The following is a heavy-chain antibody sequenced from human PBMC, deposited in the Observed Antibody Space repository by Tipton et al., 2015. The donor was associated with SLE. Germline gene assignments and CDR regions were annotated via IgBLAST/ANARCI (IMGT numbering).Heavy chain of an antibody. J-gene: IGHJ2*01. D-gene: IGHD1-26*01. CDR3: ARANGVVGGQVPYWYFEV. V-gene: IGHV4-31*03. CDR2: TYYSGST. Sequence: TLSLTCTVSGGSISSNVYFWSWIRQHPGKGLEWIGYTYYSGSTNYNPSLDSRGTISLDTSKNQVSLRLISVTAADTAVYYCARANGVVGGQVPYWYFEVWGRGTLVSVSS. CDR1: GGSISSNVYF.